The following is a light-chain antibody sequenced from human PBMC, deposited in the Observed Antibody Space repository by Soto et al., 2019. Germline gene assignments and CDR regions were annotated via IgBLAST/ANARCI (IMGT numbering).Light chain of an antibody. CDR2: DAY. J-gene: IGKJ5*01. CDR3: HQYNKWPPIT. V-gene: IGKV3-15*01. CDR1: KSVSTK. Sequence: TFAEWPGERFIRSSRDSKSVSTKLAWYEQTHGQDNXLXXXDAYTRATGLQDRFSGTGSGKELTPTVSSLKSEDFGVYYCHQYNKWPPITFGEGTRLEI.